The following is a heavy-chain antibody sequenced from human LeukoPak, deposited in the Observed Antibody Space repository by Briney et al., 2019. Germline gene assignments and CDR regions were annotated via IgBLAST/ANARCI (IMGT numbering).Heavy chain of an antibody. CDR2: INHSGST. CDR1: GVSFSGYY. J-gene: IGHJ6*04. CDR3: ARVGGYCSSTSCPNYYYYGMDV. Sequence: SETLSLTCAVYGVSFSGYYWSWLRQPPGKGLEWVGEINHSGSTNYNPSLKSRVTISVDTSKNQFSLKLSSVTAADTAVYYCARVGGYCSSTSCPNYYYYGMDVWGKGTTVTVSS. D-gene: IGHD2-2*01. V-gene: IGHV4-34*01.